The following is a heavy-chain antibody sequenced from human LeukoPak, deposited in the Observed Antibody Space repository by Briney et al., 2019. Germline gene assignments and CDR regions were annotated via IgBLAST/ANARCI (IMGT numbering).Heavy chain of an antibody. V-gene: IGHV3-11*04. J-gene: IGHJ4*02. CDR1: GFTFSDYY. CDR2: ISSSGSTI. Sequence: GGSLRLSCAASGFTFSDYYMSWIRQAPEKGLEWASYISSSGSTIYYADSVKGRFTISRDNAKNSLYLQMNSLRAEDTAVYYCARPRTKYYYDSSGYYDYWGQGTLVTVSS. D-gene: IGHD3-22*01. CDR3: ARPRTKYYYDSSGYYDY.